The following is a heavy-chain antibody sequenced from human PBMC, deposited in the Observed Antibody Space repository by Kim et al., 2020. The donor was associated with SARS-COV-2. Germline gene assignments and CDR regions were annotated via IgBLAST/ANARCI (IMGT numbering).Heavy chain of an antibody. Sequence: GGSLRLSCAASGFTFSTYGMHWVRQTPVKGLEWVAIISYDGSNKYYADSVKGRFTISRDNSKNTLSLQMNNLRAEDTAVYYCAKDSGGYTYIFDYWGQGT. CDR2: ISYDGSNK. V-gene: IGHV3-30*18. D-gene: IGHD5-18*01. CDR3: AKDSGGYTYIFDY. CDR1: GFTFSTYG. J-gene: IGHJ4*02.